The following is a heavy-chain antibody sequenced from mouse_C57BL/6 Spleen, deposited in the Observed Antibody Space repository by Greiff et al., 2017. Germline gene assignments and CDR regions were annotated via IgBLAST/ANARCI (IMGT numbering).Heavy chain of an antibody. V-gene: IGHV1-52*01. Sequence: QVQLQQPGAELVRPGSSVKLSCKASGYTFTSYWMHWVKQRPIQGLECIGNIDPSDSETHYNQKFKDKATLTVDKSSSTAYMQLSSLTSEDSAVYYCARSDYYGSPYYFDYWGPGPTLTVSS. CDR2: IDPSDSET. J-gene: IGHJ2*01. CDR3: ARSDYYGSPYYFDY. CDR1: GYTFTSYW. D-gene: IGHD1-1*01.